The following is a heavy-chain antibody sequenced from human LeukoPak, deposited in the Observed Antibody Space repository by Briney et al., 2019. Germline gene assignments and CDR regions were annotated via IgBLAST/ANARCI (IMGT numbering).Heavy chain of an antibody. CDR2: IYYSGST. V-gene: IGHV4-31*03. D-gene: IGHD3-22*01. Sequence: SQTLSLTCTVSGGSISSGCYYWSWIRQHPGKGLEWIGYIYYSGSTYYNPSLKSRVTISVDTSKNQFSLKLGSVTAADMAVYYCARDRYYDSSGYRYDAFDIWGQGTMVTVSS. CDR1: GGSISSGCYY. J-gene: IGHJ3*02. CDR3: ARDRYYDSSGYRYDAFDI.